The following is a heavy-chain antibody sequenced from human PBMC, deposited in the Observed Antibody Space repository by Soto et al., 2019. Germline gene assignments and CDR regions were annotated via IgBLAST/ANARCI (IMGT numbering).Heavy chain of an antibody. CDR2: ISGIDGKT. CDR1: GFSFGSYA. CDR3: ARWSYLDY. V-gene: IGHV3-23*01. Sequence: GSLRLSCVASGFSFGSYALSWVRQAPGKGLEWVSTISGIDGKTFYADSVKGRFSISRDTSQSTLYLQMNSLRADDTAMYYCARWSYLDYWGQGTRVTVSS. D-gene: IGHD3-3*01. J-gene: IGHJ4*02.